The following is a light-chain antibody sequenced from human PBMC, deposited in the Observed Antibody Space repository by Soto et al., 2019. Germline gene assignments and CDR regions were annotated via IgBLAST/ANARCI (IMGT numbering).Light chain of an antibody. Sequence: QTVLTQSPSASASLGASVKFTCTLSSGHSNYAIAWHQQQPEKGPRYLMKLYSDGSHDKGDGIPDRFSGSSSGAERYLTISSLQSEDEADYYWQTWGTGIRVFGGGTKLTVL. CDR2: LYSDGSH. J-gene: IGLJ3*02. V-gene: IGLV4-69*01. CDR1: SGHSNYA. CDR3: QTWGTGIRV.